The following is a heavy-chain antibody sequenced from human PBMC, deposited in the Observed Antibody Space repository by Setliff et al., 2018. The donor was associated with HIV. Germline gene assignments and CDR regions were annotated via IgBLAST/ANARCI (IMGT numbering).Heavy chain of an antibody. D-gene: IGHD5-12*01. CDR3: ARHRFDFGYYYYYMDV. CDR1: GFRFSNYA. CDR2: IGGVGFVST. V-gene: IGHV3-23*01. Sequence: GGSLRLSCTASGFRFSNYAMTWVRQAPGKGLEWVATIGGVGFVSTYYADSVKGRFTISRDNSTNTLSLQMNSLRAEDKALYYCARHRFDFGYYYYYMDVWGKGTTVTVSS. J-gene: IGHJ6*03.